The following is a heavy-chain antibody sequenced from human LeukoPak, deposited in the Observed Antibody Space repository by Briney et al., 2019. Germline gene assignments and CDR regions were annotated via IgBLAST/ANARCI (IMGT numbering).Heavy chain of an antibody. Sequence: GASVKVSCKASGYTFTGYYMHWVRQAPGQGLEWMGWTNPRTGGTNYAQKFQGRVTMTRDTSISTAYMELSRLRSDDTAVYYCARGAGYSSGWYDYWGQGTLVTVSS. J-gene: IGHJ4*02. D-gene: IGHD6-19*01. CDR2: TNPRTGGT. CDR1: GYTFTGYY. V-gene: IGHV1-2*02. CDR3: ARGAGYSSGWYDY.